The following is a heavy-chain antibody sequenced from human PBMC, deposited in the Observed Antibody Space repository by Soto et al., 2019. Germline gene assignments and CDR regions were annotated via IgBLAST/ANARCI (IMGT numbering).Heavy chain of an antibody. D-gene: IGHD6-19*01. J-gene: IGHJ4*02. V-gene: IGHV5-10-1*01. Sequence: ESLKISCKTSVYTFSGHWISWVRQVPGKGLQWMGNIDPSDSYINYNPAFRGHVTFSVDKSSSTAYLHWRSLGPSDTAIYYCARHGAAIWLGYWGQGTLVTVSS. CDR1: VYTFSGHW. CDR3: ARHGAAIWLGY. CDR2: IDPSDSYI.